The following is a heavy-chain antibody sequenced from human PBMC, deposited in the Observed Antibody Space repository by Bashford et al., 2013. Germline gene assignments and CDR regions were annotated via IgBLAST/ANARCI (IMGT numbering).Heavy chain of an antibody. Sequence: GGSLRLSCAASGFTFSSYEMNWVRQAPGKGLECISYISSSGSTIYYPDSVKGRFTVSRDNAKNLLFLQMNSLRAEDTAIYYCATGPQIALPATNYFDYWGQGTLVTVSS. CDR2: ISSSGSTI. CDR1: GFTFSSYE. D-gene: IGHD6-19*01. CDR3: ATGPQIALPATNYFDY. J-gene: IGHJ4*02. V-gene: IGHV3-48*03.